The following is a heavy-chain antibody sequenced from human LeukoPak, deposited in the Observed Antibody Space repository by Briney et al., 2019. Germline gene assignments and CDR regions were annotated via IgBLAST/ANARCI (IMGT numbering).Heavy chain of an antibody. Sequence: SVKVSCKASGGSFSSYAISWVRQAPGQGLEWMGGIIPIFGTANYAQKFQGRVTITADESTSTAYMELSSLRSEDTAVYYCAIQRVIGAFDIWGQGTMVTVSS. CDR2: IIPIFGTA. CDR1: GGSFSSYA. J-gene: IGHJ3*02. D-gene: IGHD2/OR15-2a*01. CDR3: AIQRVIGAFDI. V-gene: IGHV1-69*01.